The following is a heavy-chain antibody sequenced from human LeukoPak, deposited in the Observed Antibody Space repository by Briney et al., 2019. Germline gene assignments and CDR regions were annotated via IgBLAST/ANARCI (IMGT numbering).Heavy chain of an antibody. J-gene: IGHJ4*02. Sequence: SETLSLTCAVYGGSFSGYYWSWIRQPPGKGLEWIGEINHSGSTNYNPSLKSRVTISVDTSKNQFSLKLSSVTAADTAVYYCARGRQQLEIDYWGQGTLVTVSS. CDR2: INHSGST. D-gene: IGHD6-13*01. V-gene: IGHV4-34*01. CDR1: GGSFSGYY. CDR3: ARGRQQLEIDY.